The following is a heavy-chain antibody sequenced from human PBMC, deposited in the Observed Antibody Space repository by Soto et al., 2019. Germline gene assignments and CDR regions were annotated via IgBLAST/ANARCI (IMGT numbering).Heavy chain of an antibody. CDR1: GFTVSSNY. Sequence: EVQLVETGGGWIQPGGSLRLSCAASGFTVSSNYMSWVRQAPGKGLEWVSVIDSGGSTYYADSVKGRFTISRDNSKNTLYLQMNSLRAEDTAVYYCARDHRITFGGVIAPSLGMDVWGQGTTVTVSS. CDR2: IDSGGST. D-gene: IGHD3-16*02. J-gene: IGHJ6*02. CDR3: ARDHRITFGGVIAPSLGMDV. V-gene: IGHV3-53*02.